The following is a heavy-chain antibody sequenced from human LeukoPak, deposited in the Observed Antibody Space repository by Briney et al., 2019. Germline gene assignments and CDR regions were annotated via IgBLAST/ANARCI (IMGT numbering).Heavy chain of an antibody. CDR1: GYSFTSXW. Sequence: GESLKISCEGSGYSFTSXWIGWVRQMPGKGLXXXXXXYPGDSXXXYXXXXXXXVTIXTXKSISTASLQWSSLKASDTAMYYCARSLEMATINPFDYWGQGTLVTVSS. CDR3: ARSLEMATINPFDY. D-gene: IGHD5-24*01. CDR2: XYPGDSXX. J-gene: IGHJ4*02. V-gene: IGHV5-51*01.